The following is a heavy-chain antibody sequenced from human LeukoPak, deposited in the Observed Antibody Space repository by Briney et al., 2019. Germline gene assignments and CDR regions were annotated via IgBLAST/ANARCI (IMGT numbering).Heavy chain of an antibody. CDR2: ISYDGSNK. CDR3: ARDDNWNYIIKYYFDY. J-gene: IGHJ4*02. V-gene: IGHV3-30*04. CDR1: GFTFSSYA. Sequence: PGGSLRLSCAASGFTFSSYAMHWVRQAPGKGLEWVAVISYDGSNKYYADSVKGRFTISRDNSKNTLYLQMNSVRAEDTAVYYCARDDNWNYIIKYYFDYWGQGTLVTVSS. D-gene: IGHD1-7*01.